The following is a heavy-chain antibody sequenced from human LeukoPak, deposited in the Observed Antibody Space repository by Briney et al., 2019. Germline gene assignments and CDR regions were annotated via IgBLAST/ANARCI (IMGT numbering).Heavy chain of an antibody. Sequence: PSETLSLTCAVYGGSFSGYYWSWIRQPPGKGLEWIGEIYHSGSTNYNPSLKNRVTISVDKSKNQFSLKLSSVTAADTAVYYCARAIKEKQWLVLGWFDPWGQGTLVTVSS. CDR1: GGSFSGYY. CDR3: ARAIKEKQWLVLGWFDP. J-gene: IGHJ5*02. V-gene: IGHV4-34*01. CDR2: IYHSGST. D-gene: IGHD6-19*01.